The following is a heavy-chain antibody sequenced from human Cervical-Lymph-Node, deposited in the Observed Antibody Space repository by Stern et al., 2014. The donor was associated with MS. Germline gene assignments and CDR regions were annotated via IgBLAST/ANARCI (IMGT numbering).Heavy chain of an antibody. V-gene: IGHV1-46*01. CDR1: GYTFIHYY. CDR2: INTLGGCT. Sequence: QVQLVESGAEEKKPGTSVKVSCKASGYTFIHYYMHWVRQAPGHGLEWMGIINTLGGCTDFTPKFQGRLTMTRETSTTTVSMELSGLRPEDTAVYYCAREYVEASGVGYLYYGLDVWGQGTTVIVSS. D-gene: IGHD2-21*02. CDR3: AREYVEASGVGYLYYGLDV. J-gene: IGHJ6*02.